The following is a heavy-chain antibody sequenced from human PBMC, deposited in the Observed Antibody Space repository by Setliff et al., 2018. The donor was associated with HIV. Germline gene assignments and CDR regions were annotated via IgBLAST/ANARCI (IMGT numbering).Heavy chain of an antibody. CDR2: IKQDGSEQ. D-gene: IGHD1-26*01. Sequence: LRLSCAASGFTFSNYWMSWVRQAPGKGLEWVANIKQDGSEQFYVDSVKGRFTISRDNAKNSLYPQMNSLRAEDTAVYLCANLWEMGAWGQGTLVTVSS. CDR1: GFTFSNYW. CDR3: ANLWEMGA. J-gene: IGHJ5*02. V-gene: IGHV3-7*03.